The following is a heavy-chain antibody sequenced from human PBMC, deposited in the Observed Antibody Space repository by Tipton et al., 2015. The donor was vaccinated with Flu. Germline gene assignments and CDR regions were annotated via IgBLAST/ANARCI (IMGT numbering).Heavy chain of an antibody. J-gene: IGHJ5*02. Sequence: TLSLTCSVSGDSMTSSRYYWGWIRQPPGKGLEWIGSIFHSGSTYYNPSLKSRVTISVDTSKNQFPLKLISVTAADTAVYYCARVPPGVESWFDPWGQGTLVTVSS. D-gene: IGHD3-3*01. CDR2: IFHSGST. CDR3: ARVPPGVESWFDP. CDR1: GDSMTSSRYY. V-gene: IGHV4-39*06.